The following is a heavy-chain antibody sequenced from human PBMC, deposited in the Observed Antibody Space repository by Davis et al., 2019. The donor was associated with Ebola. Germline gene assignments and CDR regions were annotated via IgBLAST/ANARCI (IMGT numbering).Heavy chain of an antibody. D-gene: IGHD1-1*01. V-gene: IGHV3-33*01. CDR3: ARDVGRDNWNDIDY. CDR1: GFTFSSYG. Sequence: GSLRLSCAASGFTFSSYGMHWVRQAPGKRLEWVSLIWYDGSNKYYADSVKGRFTISRDNSKNTLYLQMNSLRVEDTAVYYCARDVGRDNWNDIDYWGQGTLVTVSS. J-gene: IGHJ4*02. CDR2: IWYDGSNK.